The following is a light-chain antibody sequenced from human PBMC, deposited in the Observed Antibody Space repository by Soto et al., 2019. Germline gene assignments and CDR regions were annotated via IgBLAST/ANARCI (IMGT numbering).Light chain of an antibody. J-gene: IGLJ1*01. CDR2: EVT. CDR1: SSGVGGYNY. V-gene: IGLV2-14*01. CDR3: NSYTSRSTYV. Sequence: QSVLTQPASVSGSPGQSITISCTGSSSGVGGYNYVSWYQQHPGKAPKLMIFEVTDRPSGVSNRFSGSKSGNTASLTISGLQAEDEADYYCNSYTSRSTYVFGTGTKVTVL.